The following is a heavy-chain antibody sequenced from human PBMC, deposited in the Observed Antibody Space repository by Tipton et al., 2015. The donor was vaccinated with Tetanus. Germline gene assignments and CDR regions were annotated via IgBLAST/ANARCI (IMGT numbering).Heavy chain of an antibody. CDR3: ARVSHSSSWYRAFDI. Sequence: SLRLSCAASGFTFSSYWMSWVRQAPWKGLEWVANIKQDGSEKYYVDSVKGRFTISRDNAKNSLYLQMNSLRAEDTAVYYCARVSHSSSWYRAFDIWGQGTMVTVSS. D-gene: IGHD6-13*01. CDR2: IKQDGSEK. CDR1: GFTFSSYW. V-gene: IGHV3-7*01. J-gene: IGHJ3*02.